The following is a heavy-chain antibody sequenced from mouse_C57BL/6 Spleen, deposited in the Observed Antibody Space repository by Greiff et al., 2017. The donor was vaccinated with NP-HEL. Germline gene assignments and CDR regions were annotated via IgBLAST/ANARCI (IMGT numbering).Heavy chain of an antibody. CDR2: IYPGNSDT. CDR1: GYTFTSYW. J-gene: IGHJ4*01. D-gene: IGHD2-4*01. CDR3: TIYYDYDGYAMDY. Sequence: VQLQQSGTVLARPGASVKMSCKTSGYTFTSYWMHWVKQRPGQGLEWIGAIYPGNSDTSYNQKFKGKAKLTAVTSASTAYMELSSLTNEDSAVYYCTIYYDYDGYAMDYWGQGTSVTVSS. V-gene: IGHV1-5*01.